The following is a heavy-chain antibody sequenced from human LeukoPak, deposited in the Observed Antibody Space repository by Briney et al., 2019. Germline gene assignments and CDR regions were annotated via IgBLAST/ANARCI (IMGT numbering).Heavy chain of an antibody. CDR1: GGTFISYA. V-gene: IGHV1-69*13. J-gene: IGHJ4*02. D-gene: IGHD6-19*01. CDR2: IIPIFGTA. Sequence: GASVKVSCKASGGTFISYAISWVRQAPGQGLEWMGGIIPIFGTANYAQKFQGRVTITADESTSTVYMELSSLRSEDTAVYYCARSQPDSSGWFMSDDWGQGTLVTVSS. CDR3: ARSQPDSSGWFMSDD.